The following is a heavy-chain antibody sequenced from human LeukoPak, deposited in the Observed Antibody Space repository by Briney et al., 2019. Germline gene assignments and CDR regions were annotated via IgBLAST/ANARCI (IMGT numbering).Heavy chain of an antibody. CDR3: ARQYYYDSSGYSL. V-gene: IGHV4-59*08. Sequence: SETLSLTCTVAGGSISSYYWSWIRQPPGEGLEWSGYIYYSGSTDYNPSLKSRVTISVDTSKNQFSLRLSSVTAADTAVYYCARQYYYDSSGYSLWGQGTLVTVSS. D-gene: IGHD3-22*01. CDR1: GGSISSYY. CDR2: IYYSGST. J-gene: IGHJ4*02.